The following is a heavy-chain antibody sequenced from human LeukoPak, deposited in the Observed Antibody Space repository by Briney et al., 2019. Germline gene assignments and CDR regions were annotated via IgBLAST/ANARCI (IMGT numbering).Heavy chain of an antibody. CDR2: IHYSGST. D-gene: IGHD3-10*01. CDR3: ATLDYGSGVHVDY. Sequence: PSETLSLTCTVSGGFISSRYWSWIRQPPGKGLEWIGYIHYSGSTNYNPSLKSRVTISVDTSKNQFSLKLSSVTAADTAVYYCATLDYGSGVHVDYWGQGTLVTVSS. J-gene: IGHJ4*02. V-gene: IGHV4-59*08. CDR1: GGFISSRY.